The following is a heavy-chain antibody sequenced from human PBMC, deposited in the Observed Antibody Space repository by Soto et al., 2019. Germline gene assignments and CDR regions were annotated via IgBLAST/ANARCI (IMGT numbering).Heavy chain of an antibody. J-gene: IGHJ4*02. CDR3: ARGTYRASTGTTLY. Sequence: QVQLVQSGAEVKKPGSSVKVSCKASGGTFSSYTISWVRQAPGQGLEWMGRIIPILGIANYAQKFQGRVTIPADKATSTAYMELSSLRSEDTAVYYCARGTYRASTGTTLYWGQGTLVTFSS. CDR2: IIPILGIA. CDR1: GGTFSSYT. D-gene: IGHD1-7*01. V-gene: IGHV1-69*02.